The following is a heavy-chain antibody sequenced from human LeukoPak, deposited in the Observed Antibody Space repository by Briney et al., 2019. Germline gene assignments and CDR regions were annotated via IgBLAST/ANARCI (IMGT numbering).Heavy chain of an antibody. CDR1: GFTFDDYA. J-gene: IGHJ6*02. CDR2: ISGDSHST. V-gene: IGHV3-43*02. D-gene: IGHD5-18*01. Sequence: GGSLRLSCAASGFTFDDYAMHWVRQGPGKGLECVSLISGDSHSTFYADSVKGRFTISRDNSKNSLYLQMNSLRNDDTALYYCARDTEGYIYGYYYYGMDVWGQGTTVTVSS. CDR3: ARDTEGYIYGYYYYGMDV.